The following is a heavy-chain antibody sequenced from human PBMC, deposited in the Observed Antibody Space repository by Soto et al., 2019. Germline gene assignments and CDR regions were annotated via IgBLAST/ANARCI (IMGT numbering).Heavy chain of an antibody. Sequence: SETLSLTCAVYGGSFSGYYWSWIRQPPGKGLEWIGETNHSGSTNYNPSLKSRVTISVDTSKNQFSLKLSSVTAADTAVYYCARVRHIAAAGTSWFDPWGQGTLVTVSS. J-gene: IGHJ5*02. CDR2: TNHSGST. CDR3: ARVRHIAAAGTSWFDP. CDR1: GGSFSGYY. D-gene: IGHD6-13*01. V-gene: IGHV4-34*01.